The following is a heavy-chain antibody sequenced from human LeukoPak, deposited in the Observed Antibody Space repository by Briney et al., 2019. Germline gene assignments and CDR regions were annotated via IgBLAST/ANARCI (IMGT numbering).Heavy chain of an antibody. CDR1: GFTFSSYG. CDR2: IWYDGSNK. Sequence: SGGSLRLSCAASGFTFSSYGMHWVRQAPGKGLEWAAVIWYDGSNKYYADSVKGRFTISRDNSKNTLYLQMNSLRAEDTAVYHCAILPGIAAAWGQGTLVTVSS. CDR3: AILPGIAAA. V-gene: IGHV3-33*01. D-gene: IGHD6-13*01. J-gene: IGHJ5*02.